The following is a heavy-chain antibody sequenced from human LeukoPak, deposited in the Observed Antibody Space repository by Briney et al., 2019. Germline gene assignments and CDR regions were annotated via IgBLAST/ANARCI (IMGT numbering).Heavy chain of an antibody. CDR3: VRDLRGSDDF. V-gene: IGHV1-8*02. D-gene: IGHD1-26*01. Sequence: ASVKVSCKASGYTFTGYYMHWVRQAPGQGLEWMAWMNPKSGNTGSAQHFQGRVTLTQNIAISTAYLEVRNLKSEDTAVYYCVRDLRGSDDFWGQGTLVTVTS. CDR1: GYTFTGYY. CDR2: MNPKSGNT. J-gene: IGHJ4*02.